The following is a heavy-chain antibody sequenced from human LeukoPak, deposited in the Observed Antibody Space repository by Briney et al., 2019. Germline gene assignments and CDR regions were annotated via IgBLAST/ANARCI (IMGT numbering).Heavy chain of an antibody. V-gene: IGHV4-59*11. CDR2: VHYTGAT. Sequence: PSETLSLTCTVSGGSINIHYWTWIRQPPGKGLEWIGFVHYTGATRYSPSLKSRITMSVDTAKNQFSLFLSSVTAADTAVYYCARIWESGSHSSSNWFDAWGQGALVTVSS. CDR3: ARIWESGSHSSSNWFDA. D-gene: IGHD1-26*01. J-gene: IGHJ5*02. CDR1: GGSINIHY.